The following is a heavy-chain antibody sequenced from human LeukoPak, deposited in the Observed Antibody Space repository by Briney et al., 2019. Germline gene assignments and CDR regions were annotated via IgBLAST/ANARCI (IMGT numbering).Heavy chain of an antibody. V-gene: IGHV3-49*03. CDR2: IRSEAFGGTT. J-gene: IGHJ4*02. Sequence: GGSLRLSCTPSGVTFGDYAMSWFRQAPGKGLEWVGFIRSEAFGGTTEYAASVKGRFTMSRDDSKSIAYLQMNSLKTEDTAVYYCTRDAYMLGKYWGQGTLVTVSS. D-gene: IGHD3-10*02. CDR3: TRDAYMLGKY. CDR1: GVTFGDYA.